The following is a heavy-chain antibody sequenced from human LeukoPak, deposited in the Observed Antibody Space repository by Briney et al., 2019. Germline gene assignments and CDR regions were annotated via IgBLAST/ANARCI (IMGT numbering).Heavy chain of an antibody. CDR2: VYYTGST. CDR3: ARHSGSGSLSRPFDP. V-gene: IGHV4-39*01. Sequence: SEALSLTCSVSGPSVTSGGFYWGWLRPPPGKGLQWLATVYYTGSTYYNPSLRSRVSISIDTSKNQFSLSLRSLIAADTAVYYCARHSGSGSLSRPFDPWGQGTLVTVSS. CDR1: GPSVTSGGFY. J-gene: IGHJ5*02. D-gene: IGHD3-10*01.